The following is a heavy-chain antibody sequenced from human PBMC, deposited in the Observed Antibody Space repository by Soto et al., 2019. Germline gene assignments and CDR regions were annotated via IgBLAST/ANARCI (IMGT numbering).Heavy chain of an antibody. V-gene: IGHV3-30-3*01. J-gene: IGHJ5*02. Sequence: PGGSLRLSCAASGFTFSSYAMHWVRQAPGKGLEWVAVISYDGSNKYYADSVKGRFTISRDNSKNTLYLQMNSLRAEDTAVYYCARDSRGYSYGPWGQGXLVTVSS. CDR1: GFTFSSYA. D-gene: IGHD5-18*01. CDR3: ARDSRGYSYGP. CDR2: ISYDGSNK.